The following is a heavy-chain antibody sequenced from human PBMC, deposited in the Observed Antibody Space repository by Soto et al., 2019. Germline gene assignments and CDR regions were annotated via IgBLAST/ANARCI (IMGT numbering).Heavy chain of an antibody. CDR1: GYTFSNFG. CDR3: AGDGLVAALYYFDY. D-gene: IGHD6-25*01. J-gene: IGHJ4*02. Sequence: ASVKVSCKASGYTFSNFGISWVRQAPGQGLEWMGWISAYNGNTNYAQRLRGRVTLTTDTSTSTAYMELWSLRSDDTAVYYCAGDGLVAALYYFDYWGQGTLVTVSS. CDR2: ISAYNGNT. V-gene: IGHV1-18*01.